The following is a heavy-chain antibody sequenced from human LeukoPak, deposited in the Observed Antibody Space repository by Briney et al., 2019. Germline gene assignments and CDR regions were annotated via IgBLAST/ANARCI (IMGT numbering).Heavy chain of an antibody. CDR3: ARAGSGWYYFDY. CDR1: GFTFSSYW. D-gene: IGHD6-19*01. Sequence: GGSLRLSCAASGFTFSSYWMHWVRQAPGKGLVWVSRINSDGSGTSYADSVKGRFTISRDNAKNTLYLQMNSLRAEDTAVYYCARAGSGWYYFDYWGQGTLVTVSS. V-gene: IGHV3-74*01. CDR2: INSDGSGT. J-gene: IGHJ4*02.